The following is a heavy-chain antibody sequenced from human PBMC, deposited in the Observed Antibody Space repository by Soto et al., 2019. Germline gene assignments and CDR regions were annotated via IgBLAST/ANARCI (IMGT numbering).Heavy chain of an antibody. CDR1: GFTFSDYS. V-gene: IGHV3-21*01. D-gene: IGHD6-13*01. CDR3: ARGGIAEHDY. Sequence: EVQLVESGGGLVKPGGSLRLSCAASGFTFSDYSINWVRQAPGKGLQWVSSISSVSAYIYYADSVKGRFTISRDNAENSLFLQMNSLRVEDTAVYYCARGGIAEHDYWGQGTLVTVSS. CDR2: ISSVSAYI. J-gene: IGHJ4*02.